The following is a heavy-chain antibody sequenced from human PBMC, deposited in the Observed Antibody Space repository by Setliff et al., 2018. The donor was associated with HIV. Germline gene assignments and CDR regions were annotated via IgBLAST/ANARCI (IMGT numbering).Heavy chain of an antibody. CDR2: INAGNGNT. Sequence: ASVKVSCKASGYTFTSYAMHWVRQAPGQRLEWMGWINAGNGNTKYSQKFQGRVTITRDTSASTAYMELSSLRSEDTAVYYCARSSGVRGIYYYYGMDVWGQGTTVTAS. J-gene: IGHJ6*02. CDR1: GYTFTSYA. CDR3: ARSSGVRGIYYYYGMDV. V-gene: IGHV1-3*01. D-gene: IGHD3-10*01.